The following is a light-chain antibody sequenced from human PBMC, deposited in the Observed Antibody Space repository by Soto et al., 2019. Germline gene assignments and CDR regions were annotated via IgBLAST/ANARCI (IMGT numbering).Light chain of an antibody. V-gene: IGLV2-14*01. Sequence: QSVLTQPASVSGSPGQSITISCTGTSSDVGGYNYVSWYQQHPGKAPKLMIYEVSNRPSGVSNRFSGSMSGNPASLTISGLQAEDEADYYCSSYTSSSTSYVFGTGTKVTVL. CDR3: SSYTSSSTSYV. CDR1: SSDVGGYNY. J-gene: IGLJ1*01. CDR2: EVS.